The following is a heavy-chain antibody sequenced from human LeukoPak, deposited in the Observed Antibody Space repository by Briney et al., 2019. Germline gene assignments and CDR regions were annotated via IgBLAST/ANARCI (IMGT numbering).Heavy chain of an antibody. CDR1: GFTFSSYS. V-gene: IGHV3-48*04. D-gene: IGHD2-21*02. J-gene: IGHJ4*02. CDR2: ISSSGSTI. CDR3: AKYCGGDCYSGNY. Sequence: PGGSLRLSCAASGFTFSSYSMNWVRQAPGKGLEWVSSISSSGSTIYYADSVKGRFTISRDNAKNSLYLQMNSLRAEDTAVYYCAKYCGGDCYSGNYWGQGTLVTVSS.